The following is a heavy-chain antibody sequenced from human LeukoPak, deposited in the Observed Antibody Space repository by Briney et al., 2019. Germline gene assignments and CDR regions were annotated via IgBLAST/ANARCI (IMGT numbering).Heavy chain of an antibody. CDR2: IFHSGVT. V-gene: IGHV4-4*02. Sequence: SETLSLTCTVSGDSVNNTNWWTWVRPSPGKGREWIGEIFHSGVTNYNPSLKSRVLISLEKSKNQFSLKLTSVTAADTAVYYCARGYYDSSCYTFDYWGQGTLVTVSS. CDR3: ARGYYDSSCYTFDY. CDR1: GDSVNNTNW. D-gene: IGHD3-22*01. J-gene: IGHJ4*02.